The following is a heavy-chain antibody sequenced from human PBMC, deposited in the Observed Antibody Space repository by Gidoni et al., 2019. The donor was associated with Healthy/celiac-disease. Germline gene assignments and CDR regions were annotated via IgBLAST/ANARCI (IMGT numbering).Heavy chain of an antibody. D-gene: IGHD4-17*01. CDR1: GFTFSSYA. Sequence: QVQLVESGGGVVQPGRSLRLSCAASGFTFSSYAMHWVRQAPGKGLEWVAVISYDGSNKYYADSVKGRFTISRDNSKNTLYLQMNSLRAEDTAVYYCARVLYGDYGYWYFDLWGRGTLVTVSS. CDR3: ARVLYGDYGYWYFDL. CDR2: ISYDGSNK. V-gene: IGHV3-30-3*01. J-gene: IGHJ2*01.